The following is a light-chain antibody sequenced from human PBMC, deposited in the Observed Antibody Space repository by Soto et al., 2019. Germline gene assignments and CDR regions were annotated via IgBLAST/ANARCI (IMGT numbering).Light chain of an antibody. CDR2: GAS. V-gene: IGKV3-15*01. Sequence: EMVMTQSPATLSVSPGERATLSCRASQSVSTNLAWYQHKPGQPPRLLFYGASTRATGIPAMFSGSASGTEFALTIGSLQSEDFAVYYCQQYYNWPPMYTFGQGTKLEIK. CDR3: QQYYNWPPMYT. J-gene: IGKJ2*01. CDR1: QSVSTN.